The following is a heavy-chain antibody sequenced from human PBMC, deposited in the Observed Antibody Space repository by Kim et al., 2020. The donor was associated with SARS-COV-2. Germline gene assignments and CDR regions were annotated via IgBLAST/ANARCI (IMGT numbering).Heavy chain of an antibody. Sequence: SETLSLTCTVSGGSISSSSYYWGWIRQPPGKGLEWIGSIYYSGSTYYNPSLKSRVTISVDTSKNQFSLKLSSVTAADTAVYYCDTYYDFWSGYYGSYGMDVWGQGTTVTVSS. J-gene: IGHJ6*02. CDR1: GGSISSSSYY. CDR3: DTYYDFWSGYYGSYGMDV. D-gene: IGHD3-3*01. CDR2: IYYSGST. V-gene: IGHV4-39*01.